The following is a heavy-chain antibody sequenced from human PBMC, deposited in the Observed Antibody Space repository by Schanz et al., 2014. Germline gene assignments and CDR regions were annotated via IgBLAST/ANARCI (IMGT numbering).Heavy chain of an antibody. V-gene: IGHV3-74*02. Sequence: EVQLVASGGGLVQPGESLRVSCAASGFTFSNYWMSWVRQAPGKGLLWVSRVSRDGSETTYVDSVRGRFTISRDTAKNTVFLQMNNLRAEDTAVYYCARGASRDYFAXXVWGQGTTXXVSS. CDR1: GFTFSNYW. J-gene: IGHJ6*02. CDR2: VSRDGSET. CDR3: ARGASRDYFAXXV.